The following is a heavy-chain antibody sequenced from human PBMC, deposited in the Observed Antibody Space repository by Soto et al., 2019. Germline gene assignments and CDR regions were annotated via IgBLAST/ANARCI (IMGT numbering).Heavy chain of an antibody. J-gene: IGHJ6*02. V-gene: IGHV3-33*01. D-gene: IGHD3-3*01. CDR3: ARETSYDFWSGPQTMDV. CDR1: GFTFSSYV. Sequence: QVQLVESGGGVVQPGTSLRLSCAPSGFTFSSYVMPWVRQAPGKGLEWVAVVHYDGTKKYYADSVRGRFTISRDNSENILDLQMNSLRPDDTAVYFCARETSYDFWSGPQTMDVWGQGTTVTVSS. CDR2: VHYDGTKK.